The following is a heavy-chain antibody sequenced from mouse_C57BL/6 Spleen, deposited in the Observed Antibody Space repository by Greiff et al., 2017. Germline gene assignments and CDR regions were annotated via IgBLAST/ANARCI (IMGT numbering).Heavy chain of an antibody. Sequence: QVQLQQSGAELVKPGASVKLSCKASGYTFTSYWMHWVKQRPGQGLEWIGMIHPNSGSTNYNEKFKSKATLTVDKSSSTAYMQLSSLTSEDSAVYYCAKAYYSNYLMDYWGQGTSVTVSS. V-gene: IGHV1-64*01. J-gene: IGHJ4*01. D-gene: IGHD2-5*01. CDR2: IHPNSGST. CDR3: AKAYYSNYLMDY. CDR1: GYTFTSYW.